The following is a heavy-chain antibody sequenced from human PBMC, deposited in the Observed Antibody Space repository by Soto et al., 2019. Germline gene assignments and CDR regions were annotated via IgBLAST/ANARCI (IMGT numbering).Heavy chain of an antibody. D-gene: IGHD3-3*01. CDR1: GYTFTSYD. V-gene: IGHV1-8*01. CDR3: AREGFITIFGVYGMDV. J-gene: IGHJ6*02. Sequence: ASVKVSWKASGYTFTSYDINWVRQATGHGLEWMGWMNPNSGNTGYAQKFQGRVTMTRNTSISTAYMELSSLRSEDTAVYYCAREGFITIFGVYGMDVWGQGTTVTVSS. CDR2: MNPNSGNT.